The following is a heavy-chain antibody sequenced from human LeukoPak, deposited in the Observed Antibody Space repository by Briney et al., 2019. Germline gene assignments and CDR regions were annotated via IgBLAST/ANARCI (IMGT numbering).Heavy chain of an antibody. CDR3: ARHYYDSSGYYLGVDY. CDR1: GGTFSSYA. J-gene: IGHJ4*02. Sequence: SVKVSCKASGGTFSSYAISWVRQAPGQGLEWMGRIIPIFGTANYAQKFQGRVTITTDESTSTAYMELSSLRSEDTAVYYCARHYYDSSGYYLGVDYWGQGTLVTVSS. CDR2: IIPIFGTA. V-gene: IGHV1-69*05. D-gene: IGHD3-22*01.